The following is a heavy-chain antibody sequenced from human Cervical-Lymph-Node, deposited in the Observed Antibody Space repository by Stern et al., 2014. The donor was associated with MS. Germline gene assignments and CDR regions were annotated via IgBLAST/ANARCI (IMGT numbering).Heavy chain of an antibody. CDR1: GYSFTSYW. D-gene: IGHD6-19*01. V-gene: IGHV5-51*01. CDR3: ARHCAKREQCAFDY. CDR2: MYPGDSDT. J-gene: IGHJ4*02. Sequence: EVQLVESGAEVKKPGESLKISCKGFGYSFTSYWIGWVRQMPGKGLEWMGIMYPGDSDTRYSPSFQVQVTISADKSIRTAYLQWSSLKASDTAMYYCARHCAKREQCAFDYWGQGTLVTVSS.